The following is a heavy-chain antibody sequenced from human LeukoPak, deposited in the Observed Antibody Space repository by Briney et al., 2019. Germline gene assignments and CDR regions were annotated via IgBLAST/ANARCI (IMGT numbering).Heavy chain of an antibody. CDR1: GFTFSNYG. CDR2: IRYDGSNK. V-gene: IGHV3-30*02. Sequence: PGGPLRLSCAASGFTFSNYGMHWVRQAPGKGLEWVAFIRYDGSNKYYADSVKGRFTISRDNSKNTLYLQMNSLRAEDTAVYYCAKGYWSGYSFDNWFDPWGQGTLVTVSS. D-gene: IGHD3-3*01. CDR3: AKGYWSGYSFDNWFDP. J-gene: IGHJ5*02.